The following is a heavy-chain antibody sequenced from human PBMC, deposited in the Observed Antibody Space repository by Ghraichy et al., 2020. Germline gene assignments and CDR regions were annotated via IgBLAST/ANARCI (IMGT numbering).Heavy chain of an antibody. CDR1: GGSISSSSYY. CDR2: IYYSGST. J-gene: IGHJ6*03. CDR3: ARRTAMERYYYYYMDV. V-gene: IGHV4-39*01. D-gene: IGHD5-18*01. Sequence: SQTLSLTCTVSGGSISSSSYYWGWIRQPPGKGLEWIGSIYYSGSTYYNPSLKSRVTISVDTSKNQFSPKLSSVTAADTAVYYCARRTAMERYYYYYMDVWGKGTTVTVSS.